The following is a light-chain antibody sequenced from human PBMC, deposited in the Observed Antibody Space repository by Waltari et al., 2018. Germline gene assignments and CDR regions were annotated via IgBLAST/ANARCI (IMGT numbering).Light chain of an antibody. CDR2: DTS. CDR3: QQYDISPLT. V-gene: IGKV3-20*01. CDR1: QTVRATY. Sequence: EIVLTQSPGTLSLSPEERATLSCRASQTVRATYLAWYQQKPGQAPTLVSHDTSSRATGIPDRFSGSGSGKDFSLTISSLEPEDFAVYYCQQYDISPLTFGGGTKVETK. J-gene: IGKJ4*01.